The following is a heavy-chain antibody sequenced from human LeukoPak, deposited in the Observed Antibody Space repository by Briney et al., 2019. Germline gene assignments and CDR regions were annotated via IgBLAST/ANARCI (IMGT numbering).Heavy chain of an antibody. Sequence: PSETLSLTCTVSGGSISSYYWSWIRQPAGKGLEWIGRIYTSGSTNYNPSLKSRVTMSVDTSKNQFSLKLSSVTAADTAVHYCARDDYYDSSGYYYFDYWGQGTLVTVSS. CDR3: ARDDYYDSSGYYYFDY. CDR2: IYTSGST. V-gene: IGHV4-4*07. D-gene: IGHD3-22*01. CDR1: GGSISSYY. J-gene: IGHJ4*02.